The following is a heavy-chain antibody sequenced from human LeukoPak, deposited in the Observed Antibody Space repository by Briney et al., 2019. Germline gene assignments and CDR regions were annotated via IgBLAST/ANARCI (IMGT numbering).Heavy chain of an antibody. CDR2: IYTSGST. V-gene: IGHV4-4*07. CDR3: ARVAPWELLKGRFDY. J-gene: IGHJ4*02. CDR1: VGSISSYY. D-gene: IGHD1-26*01. Sequence: SETLSLTCTVSVGSISSYYWSWIRQPAGKGLEWIGRIYTSGSTNYNPSLKSRVTMSVDTSKNQFSLKLSSVTAADTAVYYCARVAPWELLKGRFDYWGQGTLVTVSS.